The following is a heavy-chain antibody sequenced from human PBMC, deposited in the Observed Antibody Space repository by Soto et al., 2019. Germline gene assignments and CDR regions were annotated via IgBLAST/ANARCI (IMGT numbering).Heavy chain of an antibody. CDR1: GDSISRGGYS. Sequence: QLQLQESGSGLVRPSQTLSLTCAVSGDSISRGGYSWTWIRQPPGKALEWIGNIYDSGSTSYNPSLNSRVTVSVDRSRNQFSLKLTSVTAADTAVYFCARGSSAYYDYGMDVWGQGTTVTVSS. CDR2: IYDSGST. J-gene: IGHJ6*02. CDR3: ARGSSAYYDYGMDV. D-gene: IGHD6-25*01. V-gene: IGHV4-30-2*01.